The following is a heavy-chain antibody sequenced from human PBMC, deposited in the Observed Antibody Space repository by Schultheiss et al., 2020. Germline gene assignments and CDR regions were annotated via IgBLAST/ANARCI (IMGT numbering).Heavy chain of an antibody. D-gene: IGHD2-15*01. V-gene: IGHV3-15*01. J-gene: IGHJ6*03. CDR3: ARDTNRIPGGRYYYYYYMDV. CDR2: IKSKTDGGTT. Sequence: GGSLRLSCAASGFTFSNAWMSWVRQAPGKGLEWVGRIKSKTDGGTTDYAAPVKGRFTISRDDSKNTLYLQMNSLKTEDTAVYYCARDTNRIPGGRYYYYYYMDVWGKGTTVTVSS. CDR1: GFTFSNAW.